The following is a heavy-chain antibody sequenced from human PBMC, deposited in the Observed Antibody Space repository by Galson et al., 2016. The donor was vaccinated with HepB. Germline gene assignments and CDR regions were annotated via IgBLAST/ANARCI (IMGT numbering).Heavy chain of an antibody. CDR1: GFSFGDFA. V-gene: IGHV3-49*03. Sequence: SLRLSCAASGFSFGDFAFNWFRQAPGKGLEWVGFIRTAFFGGTTKYAASVQGRFTISRDDSKSIAYLQMNNLKTEDTAVYYCSRGAYPSHDDDWGQGTLVTVSS. CDR2: IRTAFFGGTT. CDR3: SRGAYPSHDDD. J-gene: IGHJ4*02.